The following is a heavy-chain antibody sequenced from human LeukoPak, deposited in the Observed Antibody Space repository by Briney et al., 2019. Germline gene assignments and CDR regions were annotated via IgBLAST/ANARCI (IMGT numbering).Heavy chain of an antibody. D-gene: IGHD3-16*02. J-gene: IGHJ5*02. V-gene: IGHV7-4-1*02. CDR1: GYTFTSYG. CDR3: ARAYQRLGGLSFPDQ. CDR2: INPNTGNP. Sequence: ASVKVSCKASGYTFTSYGISWVRQAPGQGLEWMGWINPNTGNPTYAQGFTGRFVFSLDTPVSTTCLQISSLKAEDTAVYYCARAYQRLGGLSFPDQWGQGTLVSVSS.